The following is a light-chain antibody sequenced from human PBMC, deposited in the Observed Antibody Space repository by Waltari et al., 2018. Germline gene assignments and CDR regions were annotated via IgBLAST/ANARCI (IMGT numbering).Light chain of an antibody. J-gene: IGLJ1*01. CDR2: DVS. CDR3: SSYTSSSTRLYV. Sequence: QSALTQSASVSGSPGQSITISCTGTSSDVGGYNYVSWYQQHPGKAPKLMIYDVSNRPSGVSNRFSGSKSGNTASLTISGLQAEDEADYYCSSYTSSSTRLYVFGTGTKVTVL. V-gene: IGLV2-14*01. CDR1: SSDVGGYNY.